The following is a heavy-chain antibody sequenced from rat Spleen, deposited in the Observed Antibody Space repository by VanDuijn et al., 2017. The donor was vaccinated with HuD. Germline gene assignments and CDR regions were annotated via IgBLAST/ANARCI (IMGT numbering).Heavy chain of an antibody. CDR3: ARRGYYSGSFDY. V-gene: IGHV5-29*01. D-gene: IGHD1-1*01. CDR2: ISYEGSNT. Sequence: EVQLVESGGGLVQPGRSLKLSCAASGFTFSNYGMAWVRQAPTKGLEWVATISYEGSNTYYRDSVKGRFTISRDNTKSTLYLQMDSLRSEDTATYYCARRGYYSGSFDYWGQGVMVTVSS. J-gene: IGHJ2*01. CDR1: GFTFSNYG.